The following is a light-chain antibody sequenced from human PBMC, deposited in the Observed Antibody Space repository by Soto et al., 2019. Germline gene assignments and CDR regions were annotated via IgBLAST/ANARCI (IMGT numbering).Light chain of an antibody. CDR2: KAS. J-gene: IGKJ1*01. CDR3: LQDINYPWT. CDR1: QGIRND. V-gene: IGKV1-6*01. Sequence: IQMTQSPSSLSASVGDRVTITCQASQGIRNDLVWYQQKPGKAPKLLIYKASTLKSGVPPRFSGSGSGTDFTLAISSLQPEDSATYYCLQDINYPWTFGQGTKVDIK.